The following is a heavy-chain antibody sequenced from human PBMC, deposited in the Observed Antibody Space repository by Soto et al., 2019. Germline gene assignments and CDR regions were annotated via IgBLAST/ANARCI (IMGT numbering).Heavy chain of an antibody. Sequence: HPGGSLKLSCAASGFTFSNYAMNWVRQAPGKGLESVSAISGSGSNTYYADSVQGRFTISRDNSKNILYLQIDSLRAEDTAFYYCAKLSCSSASCYKGVDYWGQGTLVTVSS. V-gene: IGHV3-23*01. CDR2: ISGSGSNT. J-gene: IGHJ4*02. D-gene: IGHD2-2*02. CDR3: AKLSCSSASCYKGVDY. CDR1: GFTFSNYA.